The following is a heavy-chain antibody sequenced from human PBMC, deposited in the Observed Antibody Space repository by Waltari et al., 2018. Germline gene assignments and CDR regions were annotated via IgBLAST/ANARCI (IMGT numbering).Heavy chain of an antibody. CDR2: VLHGET. Sequence: QVQLVESGGGVVQPGRSLRLSCAASGFTIRSYGMHWVRQAPGNGLEWVALVLHGETKYADSGQGRFTISSDNSRNTLYLQMTSLRAEDTAVYYCAKSRHWGEFGHWGRGTLVTVSS. D-gene: IGHD7-27*01. J-gene: IGHJ4*02. CDR3: AKSRHWGEFGH. V-gene: IGHV3-30*18. CDR1: GFTIRSYG.